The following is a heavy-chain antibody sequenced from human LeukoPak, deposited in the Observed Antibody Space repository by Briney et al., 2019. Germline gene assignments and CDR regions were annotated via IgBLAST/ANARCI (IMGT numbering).Heavy chain of an antibody. Sequence: ASVKLSCKASGYTFTSYYMHWVRQAPGHGLKWMGIINPSGGSTSYAQKFQGRVTMTRDTSTSTVYMELSSLRSEDTAVYYCARGARGLMVYSNWGEGTLVSVSS. CDR1: GYTFTSYY. CDR2: INPSGGST. CDR3: ARGARGLMVYSN. V-gene: IGHV1-46*01. D-gene: IGHD2-8*01. J-gene: IGHJ4*02.